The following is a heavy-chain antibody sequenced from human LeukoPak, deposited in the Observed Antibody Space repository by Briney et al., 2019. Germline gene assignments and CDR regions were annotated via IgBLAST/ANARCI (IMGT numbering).Heavy chain of an antibody. V-gene: IGHV3-21*01. Sequence: GGSLRLSCAASGFTFSSYSMNWVRQAPGKGLEWVSSIFSSSSCIYYADSVKGRFIISRDNAKNSLYLQMNSLRAEDTAVYYCARDAPFDYWGQGTLVTVSS. CDR1: GFTFSSYS. J-gene: IGHJ4*02. CDR3: ARDAPFDY. CDR2: IFSSSSCI.